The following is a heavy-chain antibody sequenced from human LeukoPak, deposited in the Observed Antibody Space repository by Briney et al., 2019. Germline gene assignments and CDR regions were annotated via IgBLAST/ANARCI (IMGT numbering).Heavy chain of an antibody. J-gene: IGHJ4*02. D-gene: IGHD3-10*01. CDR1: GFTFSSYE. Sequence: GGSLRLSCAASGFTFSSYEMNWVRQAPGKGREWVSYISSSGSTIYYADSVKGRFTISRDNAKNSLYLQMNSLRAEDTAVYYCARDSRYYGSGSYLLSDYWGQGTLVTVSS. CDR2: ISSSGSTI. CDR3: ARDSRYYGSGSYLLSDY. V-gene: IGHV3-48*03.